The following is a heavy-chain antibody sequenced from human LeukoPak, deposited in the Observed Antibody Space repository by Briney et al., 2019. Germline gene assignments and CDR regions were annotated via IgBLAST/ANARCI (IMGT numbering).Heavy chain of an antibody. D-gene: IGHD3-10*01. CDR3: ARSTRSSALRT. J-gene: IGHJ4*02. CDR2: IYHSGST. Sequence: SETLSLTCTVSGGSISSGGYYWSWIRQPPGKGLEWIGYIYHSGSTYYNPSLKSRVTISVDRSKNQFSLKLRSVTAADTAVYYCARSTRSSALRTWGQGTLVTVSS. V-gene: IGHV4-30-2*02. CDR1: GGSISSGGYY.